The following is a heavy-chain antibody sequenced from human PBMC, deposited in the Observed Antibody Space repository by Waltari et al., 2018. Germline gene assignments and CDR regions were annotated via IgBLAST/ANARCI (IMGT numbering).Heavy chain of an antibody. CDR3: ARPCCVGGGALLSLDL. J-gene: IGHJ5*02. V-gene: IGHV4-39*01. CDR2: FYYGGKT. Sequence: QLQLQESGPGLVKPSETLSLTCTVSGGSISSTSYYWGWIRQPPGKGLGWIGGFYYGGKTYYNPSLQSRITISVDTSKNQFSLKLNSVTAADTAVYYCARPCCVGGGALLSLDLWGQGTLVTVSS. D-gene: IGHD3-16*01. CDR1: GGSISSTSYY.